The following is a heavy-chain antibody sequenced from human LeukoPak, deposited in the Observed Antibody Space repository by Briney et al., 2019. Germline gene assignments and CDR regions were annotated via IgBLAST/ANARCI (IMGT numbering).Heavy chain of an antibody. V-gene: IGHV4-59*08. Sequence: SETLSLTCTVSGGSISSYYWSWIRQPPGKGLEWIGYIYYSGSTNYNPSLKSRVTISVDTSKNQFSLKLSSVTAADTAVYYCARHSATYYDFWSGHRNYYGMDVWAKGPRSPSP. CDR3: ARHSATYYDFWSGHRNYYGMDV. CDR1: GGSISSYY. J-gene: IGHJ6*02. D-gene: IGHD3-3*01. CDR2: IYYSGST.